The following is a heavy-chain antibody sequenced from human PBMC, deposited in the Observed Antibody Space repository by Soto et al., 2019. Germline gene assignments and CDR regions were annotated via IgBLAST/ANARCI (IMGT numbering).Heavy chain of an antibody. J-gene: IGHJ5*02. Sequence: PGGSLRLSCTVTGFIFDDFAMHWVRQAPGKGLEWVSGISWNSAGVVYADSVKGRFTISRDNAEDSLYLHMNSLRPDDTAFYFLVKDSGGLPRNSYDHRGQGARVTVAS. CDR2: ISWNSAGV. CDR1: GFIFDDFA. V-gene: IGHV3-9*01. D-gene: IGHD2-15*01. CDR3: VKDSGGLPRNSYDH.